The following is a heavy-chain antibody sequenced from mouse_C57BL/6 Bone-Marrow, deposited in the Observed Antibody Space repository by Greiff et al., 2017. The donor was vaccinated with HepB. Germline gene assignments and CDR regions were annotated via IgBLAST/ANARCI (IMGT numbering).Heavy chain of an antibody. Sequence: DVKLQESGPGMVKPSQSLSLTCTVPGYSITSGYDWHWIRHFPGNKLEWMGYISYSGSTNYNPSLKSRISITHDTSKNHFFLKLNSVTTEDTATYYCARDVGNYGWYFDVWGTGTTVTVSS. CDR3: ARDVGNYGWYFDV. V-gene: IGHV3-1*01. J-gene: IGHJ1*03. D-gene: IGHD2-1*01. CDR1: GYSITSGYD. CDR2: ISYSGST.